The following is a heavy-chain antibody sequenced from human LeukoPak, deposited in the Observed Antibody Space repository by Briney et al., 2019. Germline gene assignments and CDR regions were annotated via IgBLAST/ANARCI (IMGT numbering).Heavy chain of an antibody. D-gene: IGHD6-19*01. CDR3: ARESRDPVDGIEYFQH. Sequence: SETLSLTCTVSGGSISSYYWSWIRQPAGKGLEWIGRIYTSGSTNYNPSLKSRVTMSVDTSKNQFSLKLSSVTAADTAVYYCARESRDPVDGIEYFQHWGQGTLVTVSS. V-gene: IGHV4-4*07. CDR1: GGSISSYY. CDR2: IYTSGST. J-gene: IGHJ1*01.